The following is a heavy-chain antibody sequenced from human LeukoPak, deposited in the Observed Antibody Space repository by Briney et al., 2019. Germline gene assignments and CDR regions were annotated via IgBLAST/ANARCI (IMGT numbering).Heavy chain of an antibody. D-gene: IGHD3-22*01. CDR1: GFTFSSYA. CDR2: ISDDGSNE. CDR3: AKNDPDSSED. V-gene: IGHV3-30-3*02. J-gene: IGHJ4*02. Sequence: GRSLRLSCAASGFTFSSYAMHWVRQAPGKGLEWVAVISDDGSNEHYADSVKGRFTASRDNSKNTLYLQMNSLRPEDTAMYYCAKNDPDSSEDWGQGTLVTVSS.